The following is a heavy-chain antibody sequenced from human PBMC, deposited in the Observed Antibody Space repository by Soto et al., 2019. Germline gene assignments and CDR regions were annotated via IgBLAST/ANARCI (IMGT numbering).Heavy chain of an antibody. J-gene: IGHJ4*02. CDR1: GFTFSDYW. V-gene: IGHV3-7*05. Sequence: EVQLVESGGGLVQPGGSLRLSCAASGFTFSDYWMSWVRQAPGKGLEWVANIKEDGSEKYYVDSVKGRFTISRDSAKNSLYLQMNSLRAEDTAVFYCARDSHWGQGPLVSVPS. CDR3: ARDSH. CDR2: IKEDGSEK.